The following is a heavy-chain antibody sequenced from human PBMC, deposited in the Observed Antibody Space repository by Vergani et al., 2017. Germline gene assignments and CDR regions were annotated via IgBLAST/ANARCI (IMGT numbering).Heavy chain of an antibody. V-gene: IGHV1-2*02. J-gene: IGHJ4*02. Sequence: QVQLVQSGAEVKKPGASVKVSCKASGYTFTGYYMHWVRQAPGQGLEWMGWINPNSGGTNYAQKFQGRVTMTRDTSTSTAYMELSRLRSDDTAVYYCARDGQAGRWSEGGFDYWGQGTLVTVSS. CDR2: INPNSGGT. CDR1: GYTFTGYY. CDR3: ARDGQAGRWSEGGFDY. D-gene: IGHD2-8*01.